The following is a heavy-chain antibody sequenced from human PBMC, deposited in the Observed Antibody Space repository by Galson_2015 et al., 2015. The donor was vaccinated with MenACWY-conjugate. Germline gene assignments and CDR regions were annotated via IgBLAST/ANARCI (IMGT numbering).Heavy chain of an antibody. CDR1: GFTFSHSA. CDR3: AKAQSIGWYVGYNYFDP. CDR2: LSGSGDKT. D-gene: IGHD6-19*01. Sequence: SPRLRCAASGFTFSHSALGRCRHASGKGLECVSGLSGSGDKTFYEESVKGRFTISRDNSKNTLHLQMSSLRAEDTAVYYCAKAQSIGWYVGYNYFDPWGQGALVTVS. V-gene: IGHV3-23*01. J-gene: IGHJ5*02.